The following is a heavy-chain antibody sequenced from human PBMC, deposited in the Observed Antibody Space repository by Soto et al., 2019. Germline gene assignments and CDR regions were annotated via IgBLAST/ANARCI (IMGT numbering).Heavy chain of an antibody. CDR1: GGTFSTFG. J-gene: IGHJ4*02. CDR2: IIPFFGTA. CDR3: ARTAPMDAGDKYYYDF. Sequence: ASVKVSCKASGGTFSTFGISWVRQAPGQGLEWMGGIIPFFGTAKYSQKFEDRITITADESTNTVYMDLRSLTSEDTAIYYCARTAPMDAGDKYYYDFWGQGALVTV. V-gene: IGHV1-69*13. D-gene: IGHD3-16*01.